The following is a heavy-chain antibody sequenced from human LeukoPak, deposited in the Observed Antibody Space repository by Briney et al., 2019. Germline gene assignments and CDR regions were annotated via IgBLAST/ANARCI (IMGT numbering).Heavy chain of an antibody. CDR3: AQVGWLAEHPGY. D-gene: IGHD6-19*01. V-gene: IGHV3-66*01. Sequence: AGGSLRLSCAASGFTVSTNYMSWVRQAPGKGLEGVSVIYSGDTTFYADSVRGKFTISRDNSKNTLYLQMNSLRAEDTAVYYCAQVGWLAEHPGYWGQGTLVTVSS. J-gene: IGHJ4*02. CDR2: IYSGDTT. CDR1: GFTVSTNY.